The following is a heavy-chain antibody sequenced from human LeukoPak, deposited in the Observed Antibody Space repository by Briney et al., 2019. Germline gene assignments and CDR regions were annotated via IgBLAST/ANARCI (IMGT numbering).Heavy chain of an antibody. V-gene: IGHV3-30*02. J-gene: IGHJ4*02. CDR3: AKESAVVAATPENYFDF. CDR1: GFTFISYG. Sequence: GGALILSWAASGFTFISYGMHWVRQAPGKGLEWVAFIQYDGSNKYHTDSVKGRFTISKDNSRTTMYVQMNRLRPEDTAGYYCAKESAVVAATPENYFDFWGQGTLVSVFS. D-gene: IGHD2-15*01. CDR2: IQYDGSNK.